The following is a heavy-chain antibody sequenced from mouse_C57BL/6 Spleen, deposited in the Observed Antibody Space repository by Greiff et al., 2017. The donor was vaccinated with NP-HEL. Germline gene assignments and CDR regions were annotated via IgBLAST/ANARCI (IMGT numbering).Heavy chain of an antibody. CDR3: ARHLYPNAMDY. CDR1: GFTFSDYY. V-gene: IGHV5-12*01. J-gene: IGHJ4*01. Sequence: EVHLVESGGGLVQPGGSLKLSCAASGFTFSDYYMYWVRQTPEKRLEWVAYISNGGGSTYYPDTVKGRFTISRDNAKNTLYLQMSRLKSEDTAMYYCARHLYPNAMDYWGQGTSVTVSS. CDR2: ISNGGGST. D-gene: IGHD1-1*01.